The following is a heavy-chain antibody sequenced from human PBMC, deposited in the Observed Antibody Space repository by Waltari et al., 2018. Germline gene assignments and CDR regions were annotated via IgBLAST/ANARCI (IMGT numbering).Heavy chain of an antibody. Sequence: EVQLVESGGGLVQPGGSLRLSCAASGFTFSSYAMSWVRQAPGKGLEWVSAISGSGGSTCHADSVKGRFTISRDNSKNTRYMQMNSLRAEDTAVYYCAKGGYCSGGSCAPTSYYYYMDVWGKGTTVTVSS. CDR3: AKGGYCSGGSCAPTSYYYYMDV. D-gene: IGHD2-15*01. CDR2: ISGSGGST. J-gene: IGHJ6*03. CDR1: GFTFSSYA. V-gene: IGHV3-23*04.